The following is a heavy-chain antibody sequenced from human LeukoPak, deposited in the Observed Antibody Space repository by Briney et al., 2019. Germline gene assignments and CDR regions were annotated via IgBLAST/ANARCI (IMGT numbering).Heavy chain of an antibody. CDR2: IRQDGSKK. D-gene: IGHD5-24*01. V-gene: IGHV3-7*04. CDR3: TRVGYIDEGIDY. CDR1: GFPFSSYW. J-gene: IGHJ4*02. Sequence: GGSLRLSCVASGFPFSSYWMTWVRQAPGKGLEWVANIRQDGSKKSYVDSVKGRFTISRDNAKNSLYLQMNSLRAEDTAIYYCTRVGYIDEGIDYWGQGALVTVSS.